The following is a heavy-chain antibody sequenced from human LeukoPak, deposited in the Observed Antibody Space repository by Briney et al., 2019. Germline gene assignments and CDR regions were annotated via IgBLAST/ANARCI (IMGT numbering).Heavy chain of an antibody. D-gene: IGHD1-26*01. CDR1: GGSISSSSYY. Sequence: SETLSLTCTVSGGSISSSSYYWGWIRQPPGKGLEWIGSIYYSGSTYYNPSLKSRVTISVDTSKNQFSLKLSSVTAADTAVYYCARASYSIGYNWFDPWGQGTLVTVSS. V-gene: IGHV4-39*01. J-gene: IGHJ5*02. CDR2: IYYSGST. CDR3: ARASYSIGYNWFDP.